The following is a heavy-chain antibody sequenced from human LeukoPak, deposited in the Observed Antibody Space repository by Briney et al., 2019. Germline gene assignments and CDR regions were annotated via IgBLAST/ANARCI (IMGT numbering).Heavy chain of an antibody. CDR2: ITTSTGKP. CDR1: GYTFTVYS. J-gene: IGHJ4*02. D-gene: IGHD3-16*01. Sequence: GASEKVSCKASGYTFTVYSINWLRQAPGQGLEWMGWITTSTGKPTYAQGFTGRFVFSLDTSVSTTYLHINSLKAEDTAVYYCARDASMINFDYWGQGSLVTVSS. CDR3: ARDASMINFDY. V-gene: IGHV7-4-1*02.